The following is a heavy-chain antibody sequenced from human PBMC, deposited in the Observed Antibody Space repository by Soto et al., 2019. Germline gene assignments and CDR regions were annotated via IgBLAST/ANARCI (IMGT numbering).Heavy chain of an antibody. J-gene: IGHJ4*02. CDR1: GFTFSIYA. V-gene: IGHV3-23*01. CDR3: AKDQATVTMGLFDF. Sequence: GGSLRLSCAASGFTFSIYAMSWVRQAPGKGPEWVSTSSGSGGGTYYAESVKGRFTISRDNSKKTLFLQMSSLRAEDTAVYYCAKDQATVTMGLFDFWGQGTMVTVSS. D-gene: IGHD4-4*01. CDR2: SSGSGGGT.